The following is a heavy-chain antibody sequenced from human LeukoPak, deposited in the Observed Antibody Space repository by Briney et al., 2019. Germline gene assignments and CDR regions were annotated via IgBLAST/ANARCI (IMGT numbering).Heavy chain of an antibody. CDR3: ANPGIAAATLDY. CDR2: IWYDGSNK. CDR1: GFSFANYG. Sequence: GGSLRLSCAASGFSFANYGMHWVRQAPGKGLEWVAVIWYDGSNKYYADSVKGRFTISRDNSRNTLYLQMNSLRAEDTAVYYCANPGIAAATLDYWGQGTLVTVSS. D-gene: IGHD6-13*01. V-gene: IGHV3-33*06. J-gene: IGHJ4*02.